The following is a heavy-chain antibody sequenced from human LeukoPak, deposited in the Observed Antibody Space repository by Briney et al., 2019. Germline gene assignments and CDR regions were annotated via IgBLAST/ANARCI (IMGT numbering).Heavy chain of an antibody. D-gene: IGHD3-22*01. V-gene: IGHV4-34*01. CDR1: GGSFSGYY. CDR2: INHSGST. J-gene: IGHJ4*02. CDR3: ARHRRAGYYDSSGYYADY. Sequence: SETLSLTCAVYGGSFSGYYWSWIRQPPGKGLEWIGEINHSGSTNYNPALKSRVTISVDTSKKQFSLKLSSVTAADTAVYYCARHRRAGYYDSSGYYADYWGQGTLVTVSS.